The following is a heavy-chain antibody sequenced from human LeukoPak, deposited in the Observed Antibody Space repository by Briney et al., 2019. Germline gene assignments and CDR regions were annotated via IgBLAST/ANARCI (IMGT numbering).Heavy chain of an antibody. J-gene: IGHJ4*02. CDR1: GFTFSSYE. CDR3: ARERTTIVSGTTIGAY. V-gene: IGHV3-48*03. Sequence: GGSLRLSCSASGFTFSSYEMNWVRQAPGKGLEWISYITGSGDTIYYADSVKGRFTISRDNAKNSLFLQMNSLTADDTAVYYCARERTTIVSGTTIGAYWGQGTLVTVSS. CDR2: ITGSGDTI. D-gene: IGHD2/OR15-2a*01.